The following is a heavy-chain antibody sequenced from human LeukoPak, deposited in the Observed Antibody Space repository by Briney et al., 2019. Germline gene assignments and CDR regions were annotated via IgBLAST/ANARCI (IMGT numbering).Heavy chain of an antibody. Sequence: PSETLSLTCTVSGGFISNYYWSWIRQPPGKGLEWIGYIYHSGSTYYNPSLKSRVTISVDRSKNQFSLKLNSVTAADTAVYYCARDCSASCYTGLDYWGQGTLVTVSS. CDR3: ARDCSASCYTGLDY. CDR2: IYHSGST. CDR1: GGFISNYY. J-gene: IGHJ4*02. V-gene: IGHV4-59*12. D-gene: IGHD2-2*02.